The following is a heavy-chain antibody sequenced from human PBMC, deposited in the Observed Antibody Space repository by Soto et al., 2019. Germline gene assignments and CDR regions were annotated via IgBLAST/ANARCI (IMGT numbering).Heavy chain of an antibody. V-gene: IGHV4-39*07. CDR1: GGSISGISYY. CDR2: IYYSGST. J-gene: IGHJ5*02. D-gene: IGHD6-6*01. CDR3: ARDGSSRSGWFDP. Sequence: PSETLSLTCTVSGGSISGISYYWGWIRQPPGKGLEWIGSIYYSGSTYYNPSLKSRATISVDTSKNQFSLTLSAVTAADTAVYYCARDGSSRSGWFDPWGQGTLVTVSS.